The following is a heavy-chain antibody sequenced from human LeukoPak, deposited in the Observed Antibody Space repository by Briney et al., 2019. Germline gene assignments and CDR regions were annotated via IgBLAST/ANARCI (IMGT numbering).Heavy chain of an antibody. CDR2: ISSNGGTT. Sequence: GGSLRLSCSASGFTFSTYAMHWVRQARGKGLEYVSGISSNGGTTYYADSVKGRFTISRDNSKNTLYLQMSSLRAEDTAVYYCVKDHDWGAFHIWGQGTMVTVSS. CDR3: VKDHDWGAFHI. CDR1: GFTFSTYA. D-gene: IGHD7-27*01. J-gene: IGHJ3*02. V-gene: IGHV3-64D*06.